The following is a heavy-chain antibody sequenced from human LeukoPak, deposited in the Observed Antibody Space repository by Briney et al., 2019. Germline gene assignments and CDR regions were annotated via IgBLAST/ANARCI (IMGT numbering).Heavy chain of an antibody. CDR1: GFTFSSYW. Sequence: GGSLRLSCAASGFTFSSYWMHWVRQAPGKGLVWVSRINSDGSSTSYADSVKGRFTISRDNAKNTLYLQMNSLRAEDTAVYYCARESYYYGSGSYGPDWFDPWGQGTLVTVSS. V-gene: IGHV3-74*01. CDR2: INSDGSST. J-gene: IGHJ5*02. CDR3: ARESYYYGSGSYGPDWFDP. D-gene: IGHD3-10*01.